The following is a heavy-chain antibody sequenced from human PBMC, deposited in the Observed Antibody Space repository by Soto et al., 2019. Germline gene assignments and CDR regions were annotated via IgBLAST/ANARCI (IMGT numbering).Heavy chain of an antibody. CDR1: GYTFTSYT. V-gene: IGHV1-3*01. Sequence: QVQLEQSGAEVKKPGASVKVSCKTSGYTFTSYTLHWVRQAPGQGLEWMGWINAGNGREKYSQRFQDRVSLSTDKPPTTAYMELRSPRPEDTAVYYCARGGGWVGEASFDSWGQGTQVTVSS. J-gene: IGHJ4*02. CDR3: ARGGGWVGEASFDS. CDR2: INAGNGRE. D-gene: IGHD3-10*01.